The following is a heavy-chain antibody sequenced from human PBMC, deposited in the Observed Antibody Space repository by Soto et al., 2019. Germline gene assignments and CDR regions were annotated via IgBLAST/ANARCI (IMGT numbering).Heavy chain of an antibody. J-gene: IGHJ4*02. CDR2: IYYSGNT. V-gene: IGHV4-61*08. CDR3: ARDYYGSGSPPLGY. Sequence: PSETLSLTCIVSGGSISSNDFYWSWIRQHPGKGLEWIGYIYYSGNTNYNPSLKSRVTISVDTSKNQFSLKLSSVTAADTAVYYCARDYYGSGSPPLGYWGQGTLVTVSS. CDR1: GGSISSNDFY. D-gene: IGHD3-10*01.